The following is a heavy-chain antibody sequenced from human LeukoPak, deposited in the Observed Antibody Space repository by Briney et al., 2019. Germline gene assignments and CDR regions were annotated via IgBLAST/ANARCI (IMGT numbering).Heavy chain of an antibody. Sequence: PGGSLRLSCAASGFTFSSYGMHLVRQAPGMGLEWVAVISYDGSNKYYADSVKGRFTISRDNSKNTLYLQMNSLRAEDTAVYYCAKDQGYSSGTFYYYGMDVWGQGTTVTVSS. D-gene: IGHD6-19*01. CDR1: GFTFSSYG. CDR2: ISYDGSNK. J-gene: IGHJ6*02. CDR3: AKDQGYSSGTFYYYGMDV. V-gene: IGHV3-30*18.